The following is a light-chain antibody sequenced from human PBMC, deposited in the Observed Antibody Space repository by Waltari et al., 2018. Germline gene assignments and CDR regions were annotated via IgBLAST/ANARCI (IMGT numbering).Light chain of an antibody. Sequence: DIVLTQSPGTLSLSPGERATLSCMASQRASSSYLAWYQQKPGQAPRLLIYAASTRATGTPDRLSGSGSGTDFTLTISRLEPEDFAVYYCQHYGWSSWTFGQGTKVVIK. V-gene: IGKV3-20*01. CDR3: QHYGWSSWT. CDR2: AAS. J-gene: IGKJ1*01. CDR1: QRASSSY.